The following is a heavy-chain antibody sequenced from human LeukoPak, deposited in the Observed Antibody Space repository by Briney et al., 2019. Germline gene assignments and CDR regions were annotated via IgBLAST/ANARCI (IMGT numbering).Heavy chain of an antibody. V-gene: IGHV4-59*12. CDR1: GASISSFF. J-gene: IGHJ4*02. D-gene: IGHD5-18*01. Sequence: SESLSLTCTVSGASISSFFWSWIRQPPGKGLEWVGHIFYTGTTNYNPSLKSRVTISVDRSKNQFSLKLSSVTAADTAVYYCAREGTDTAMDYWGQGTLVTVSS. CDR3: AREGTDTAMDY. CDR2: IFYTGTT.